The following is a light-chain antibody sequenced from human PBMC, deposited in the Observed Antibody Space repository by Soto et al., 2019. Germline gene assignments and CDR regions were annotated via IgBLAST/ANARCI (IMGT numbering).Light chain of an antibody. CDR3: QHYGTTPWT. V-gene: IGKV3-20*01. CDR1: QSVCSRC. Sequence: PGERVTLSCRASQSVCSRCLAWYQQKPGQSPRLLIYGASSRATGIPDRFSGGGSGTDFTLTISRLEPEDFAVYYCQHYGTTPWTFGQGTKVGIK. CDR2: GAS. J-gene: IGKJ1*01.